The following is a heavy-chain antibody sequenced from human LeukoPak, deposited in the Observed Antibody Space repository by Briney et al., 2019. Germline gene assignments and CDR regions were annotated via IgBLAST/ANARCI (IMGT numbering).Heavy chain of an antibody. CDR1: GYTFTGHY. V-gene: IGHV1-2*02. CDR3: ARAGYVPTYYGSGSYILGY. D-gene: IGHD3-10*01. J-gene: IGHJ1*01. CDR2: INPNSGGT. Sequence: ASVKVSCKASGYTFTGHYMHWVRQAPGQGLEWMGWINPNSGGTNYAQKFQGRVTMTRDTSISTAYMELSRLRSDDTAVYYCARAGYVPTYYGSGSYILGYWGQGTLVTVSS.